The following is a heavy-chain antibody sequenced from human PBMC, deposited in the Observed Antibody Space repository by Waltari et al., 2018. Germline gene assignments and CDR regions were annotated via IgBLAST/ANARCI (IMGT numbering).Heavy chain of an antibody. V-gene: IGHV3-23*04. CDR2: ISGSVGST. D-gene: IGHD3-22*01. CDR1: GFTFSSYA. CDR3: AKDFGYYDDSSGSPFDY. Sequence: EVQLVESGGGLVQPGGSLRLSCAAAGFTFSSYAMSWVRQAPGQGLEWVSAISGSVGSTDYADSVKGRFTISRDNTKNTLYLQMNSLRAEDTAVYYCAKDFGYYDDSSGSPFDYWGQGTLVTVSS. J-gene: IGHJ4*02.